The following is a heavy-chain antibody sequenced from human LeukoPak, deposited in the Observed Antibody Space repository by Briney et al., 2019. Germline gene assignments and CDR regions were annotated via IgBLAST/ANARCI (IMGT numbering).Heavy chain of an antibody. CDR3: ARAPYGYNNQYYFDY. J-gene: IGHJ4*02. Sequence: SVKVSRKASGGTFSSYAISWVRQAPGQGLEWIGGIIPIFGTANYAQKFQGRVTITTDESTSTAYMELSSLRSEDTAVYYCARAPYGYNNQYYFDYWGQGTLVTVSS. V-gene: IGHV1-69*05. CDR2: IIPIFGTA. D-gene: IGHD5-24*01. CDR1: GGTFSSYA.